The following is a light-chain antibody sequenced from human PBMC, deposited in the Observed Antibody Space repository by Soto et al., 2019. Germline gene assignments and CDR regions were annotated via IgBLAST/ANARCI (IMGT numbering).Light chain of an antibody. CDR2: DNT. Sequence: VLTQPPSVSAAPGQKVTISCSGSSSNIGNNYVSWYQQFPGTAPKIIIYDNTERPSGIPDRFSGSKSGTSATLGITGLQTGDEADYYCGTWDSSLSVGVFGGGTK. V-gene: IGLV1-51*01. CDR1: SSNIGNNY. CDR3: GTWDSSLSVGV. J-gene: IGLJ3*02.